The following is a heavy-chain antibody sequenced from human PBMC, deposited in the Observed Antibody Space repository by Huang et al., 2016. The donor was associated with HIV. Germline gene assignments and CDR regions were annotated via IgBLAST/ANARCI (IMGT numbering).Heavy chain of an antibody. CDR2: IRYDGNNY. J-gene: IGHJ4*02. V-gene: IGHV3-30*02. CDR1: GFTFGSFG. CDR3: AKDLTYTFGRHFAY. D-gene: IGHD3-3*01. Sequence: QVQLVESGGGVVQPGGSLRLSCTASGFTFGSFGMHWVRPAPGKGLEWVAFIRYDGNNYYYADSVRGRFTISRDNSKDTLYLQMNRLRPDDSAVYYCAKDLTYTFGRHFAYWGRGTLVTVSS.